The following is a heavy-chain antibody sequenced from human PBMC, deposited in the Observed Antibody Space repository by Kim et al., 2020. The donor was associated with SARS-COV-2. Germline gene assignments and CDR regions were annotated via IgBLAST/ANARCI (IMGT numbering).Heavy chain of an antibody. CDR3: ARRGRPSHYSDHPDY. CDR1: GYSFTSYW. Sequence: GESLKISCKGSGYSFTSYWISWVRQMPGKGLEWMGRIDPSDSYTNYSPSFQGHVTISADKSISTAYLQWSSLKASDTAMYYCARRGRPSHYSDHPDYWGQGTLVTVSS. V-gene: IGHV5-10-1*01. D-gene: IGHD2-15*01. CDR2: IDPSDSYT. J-gene: IGHJ4*02.